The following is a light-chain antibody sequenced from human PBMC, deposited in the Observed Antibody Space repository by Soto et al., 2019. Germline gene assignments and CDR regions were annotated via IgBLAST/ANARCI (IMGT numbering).Light chain of an antibody. CDR2: DAS. CDR3: QQRSKWPRGT. Sequence: EIVLTQSPATLSLSPGERATLSCRASQSVSSYLAWYQHKPGQAPRLLIYDASNRAAGIPARFSGSGSGTDFTLTISSLEHEDFAVYYCQQRSKWPRGTFGGGTKVEIK. CDR1: QSVSSY. J-gene: IGKJ4*01. V-gene: IGKV3-11*01.